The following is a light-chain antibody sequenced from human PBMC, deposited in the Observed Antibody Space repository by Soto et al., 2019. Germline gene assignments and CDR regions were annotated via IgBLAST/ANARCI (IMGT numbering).Light chain of an antibody. CDR1: QSLLRNNGRNY. Sequence: IVMTQSPLSLSVSPGEPASISCRSSQSLLRNNGRNYLDWYVQKPGQSPQLLIYLGSTRASGVPDRFSGCGSGADFTLIISRVEAADVGVYFCMQAQQTPRTFGGGTKVDIK. CDR3: MQAQQTPRT. CDR2: LGS. J-gene: IGKJ4*01. V-gene: IGKV2-28*01.